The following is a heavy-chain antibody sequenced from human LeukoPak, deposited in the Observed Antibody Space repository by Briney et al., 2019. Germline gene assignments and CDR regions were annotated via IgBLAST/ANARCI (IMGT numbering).Heavy chain of an antibody. Sequence: GESLKISCKGSGYSFTNHWIGWVRRMPGKGLEWMGIIYPGNSDTKYSPSFQGQVTISADKSISTAYLQWRSLKASDTAMYYCARLGGSGSYGMDVWGQGTKVTVSS. J-gene: IGHJ6*02. D-gene: IGHD3-10*01. CDR1: GYSFTNHW. CDR2: IYPGNSDT. V-gene: IGHV5-51*01. CDR3: ARLGGSGSYGMDV.